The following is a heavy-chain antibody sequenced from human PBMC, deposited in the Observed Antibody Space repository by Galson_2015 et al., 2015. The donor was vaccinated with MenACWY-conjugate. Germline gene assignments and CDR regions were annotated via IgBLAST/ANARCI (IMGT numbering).Heavy chain of an antibody. CDR1: GYSFTSYW. Sequence: QSGAEVKKPGESLKISCKGSGYSFTSYWIGWVRQMPGKGLEWMGIIYPGDSDTRYSPSFQGQVTISADKSISTAYLQWSSLKASDTAMYYCARLEAAAGTGRWFDPWGQGTLVTVSS. CDR3: ARLEAAAGTGRWFDP. CDR2: IYPGDSDT. J-gene: IGHJ5*02. V-gene: IGHV5-51*01. D-gene: IGHD6-13*01.